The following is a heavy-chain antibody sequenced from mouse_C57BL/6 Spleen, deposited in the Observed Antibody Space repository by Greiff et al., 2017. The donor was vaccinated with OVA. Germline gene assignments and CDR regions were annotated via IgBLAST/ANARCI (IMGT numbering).Heavy chain of an antibody. Sequence: EVKLQESGPGLVKPSQSLSLTCSVTGYSITSGYYWNWIRQFPGNKLEWMGYISYDGSNNYNPSLKNRISITRDTSKNQFFLKLNSVTTEDTATYYCAREPDYYGPSLAYWGQGTLVTVSA. CDR1: GYSITSGYY. J-gene: IGHJ3*01. CDR2: ISYDGSN. CDR3: AREPDYYGPSLAY. V-gene: IGHV3-6*01. D-gene: IGHD1-1*01.